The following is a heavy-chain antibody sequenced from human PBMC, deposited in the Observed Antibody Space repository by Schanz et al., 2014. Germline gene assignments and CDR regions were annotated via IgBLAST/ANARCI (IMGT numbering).Heavy chain of an antibody. Sequence: EVQLLESGGGLVQPWGSLRLSCASSGFRFTTYAMSWVRQAPGKGLEWLSYISDSGTYTNYADTVKGRFIISRDNAKSSLYLQINNLRAEDTAVYYCAEGRLSELSALDIWGQGTMVTVSS. J-gene: IGHJ3*02. V-gene: IGHV3-23*01. CDR3: AEGRLSELSALDI. D-gene: IGHD3-10*01. CDR2: ISDSGTYT. CDR1: GFRFTTYA.